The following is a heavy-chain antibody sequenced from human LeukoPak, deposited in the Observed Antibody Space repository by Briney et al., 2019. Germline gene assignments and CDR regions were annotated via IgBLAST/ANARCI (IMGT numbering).Heavy chain of an antibody. J-gene: IGHJ6*03. Sequence: SETLSLTCTVSGGSISSSSYYWGWIRQPPGKGLEWIGSIYYSGSTSYNPSLKSRVTISVDTSKNQFSLKLSSVTAADTAVYYCARGGGSGSYYYYYYYMDVWGKGTTVTVSS. V-gene: IGHV4-39*07. CDR2: IYYSGST. D-gene: IGHD3-10*01. CDR1: GGSISSSSYY. CDR3: ARGGGSGSYYYYYYYMDV.